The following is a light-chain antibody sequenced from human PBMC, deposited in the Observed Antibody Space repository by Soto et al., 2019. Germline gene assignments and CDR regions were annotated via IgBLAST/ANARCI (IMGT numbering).Light chain of an antibody. Sequence: EMVMTQSPATLSVSPGERVTLSCRASRNISNNLAWYQQKPGQAPRLLIYGASTRATGIPARFSGSGSGTEFTLTINSLQSEDFAMYYCQPHNNWPVVTFGGGTRVEIK. CDR1: RNISNN. J-gene: IGKJ4*01. CDR2: GAS. CDR3: QPHNNWPVVT. V-gene: IGKV3-15*01.